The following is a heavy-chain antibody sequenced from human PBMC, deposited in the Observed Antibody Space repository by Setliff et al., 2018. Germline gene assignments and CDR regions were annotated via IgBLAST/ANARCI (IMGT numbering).Heavy chain of an antibody. D-gene: IGHD3-10*01. Sequence: SETLSLTCAVYSGSFSGYYWSWIRQPPGKGLEWIGYVYYSGIANYSPSLKSRLTISVDSSKNQFSLRLSSVTAADAAVYFCARESATIGEFPLYYFDKWGQGIPVTVSS. CDR1: SGSFSGYY. V-gene: IGHV4-59*12. J-gene: IGHJ4*02. CDR2: VYYSGIA. CDR3: ARESATIGEFPLYYFDK.